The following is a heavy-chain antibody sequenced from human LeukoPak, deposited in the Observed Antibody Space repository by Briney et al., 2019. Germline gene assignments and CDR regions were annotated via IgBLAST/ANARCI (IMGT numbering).Heavy chain of an antibody. CDR2: IYWDGDK. CDR3: EHSTSSALNFDY. CDR1: GFSLSTSGVG. Sequence: ESGPTLVKPTQLLTLTCTFSGFSLSTSGVGVGWIRQPPGKALEWLALIYWDGDKRYSPSLKSRLTITKDTSKNQVVLTMTNMDPVDTATYYCEHSTSSALNFDYWGQGTLVTVSS. V-gene: IGHV2-5*02. J-gene: IGHJ4*02. D-gene: IGHD2/OR15-2a*01.